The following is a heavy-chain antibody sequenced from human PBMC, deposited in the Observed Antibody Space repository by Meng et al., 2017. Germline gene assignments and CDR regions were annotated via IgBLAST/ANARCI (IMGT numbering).Heavy chain of an antibody. CDR1: GFTFSSYE. CDR3: ARDLTHDYGDYLQ. D-gene: IGHD4-17*01. Sequence: GGSLRLSCAASGFTFSSYEMNWVRQAPGKGLEWVSYISSSGSTIYYADSVKGRFTISRDNAKNSLYLQMNSLRAEDTAVYYCARDLTHDYGDYLQWGQGTPVTVSS. CDR2: ISSSGSTI. V-gene: IGHV3-48*03. J-gene: IGHJ4*02.